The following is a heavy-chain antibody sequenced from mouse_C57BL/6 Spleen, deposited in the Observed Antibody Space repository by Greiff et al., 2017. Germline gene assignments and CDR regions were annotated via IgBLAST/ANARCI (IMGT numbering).Heavy chain of an antibody. CDR1: GYTFTSYW. D-gene: IGHD1-1*01. V-gene: IGHV1-64*01. J-gene: IGHJ1*03. Sequence: QVQLQQPGAELVKPGASVKLSCKASGYTFTSYWMHWVKQRPGQGLEWIGMIHPNSGSTNYNEKFKSKATLTVDKSSSTAYMQLSSLTSEDSAVYYCAREVDYGSSYGYFDVWGTGTTVTVSS. CDR3: AREVDYGSSYGYFDV. CDR2: IHPNSGST.